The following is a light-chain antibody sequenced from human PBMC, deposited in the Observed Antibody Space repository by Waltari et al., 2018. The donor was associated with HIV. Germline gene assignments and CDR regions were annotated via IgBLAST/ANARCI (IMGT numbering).Light chain of an antibody. CDR3: SSYTTNSTPVV. Sequence: QSALTQPASVSGSPGPSITISCTGTSTDVSFYNYVSWYQLHPGKAPKLIIYEVNNRPSGVSNRFSGSKSGNTASLTISGLQAEDEADYYCSSYTTNSTPVVFGGGTKLTVL. J-gene: IGLJ2*01. V-gene: IGLV2-14*01. CDR2: EVN. CDR1: STDVSFYNY.